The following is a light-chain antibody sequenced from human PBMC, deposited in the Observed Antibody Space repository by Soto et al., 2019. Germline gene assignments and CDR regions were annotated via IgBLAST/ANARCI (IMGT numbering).Light chain of an antibody. Sequence: QSALTQPASVSGSPGQSITISCTGTSSDTAGYNYVSWYQQHPGKAPKLMIYEVSNRPSGVSTRFSGSKSGNTASLTISGLQAEDEADYYCSSYTASGVFGGGTKVTVL. CDR2: EVS. V-gene: IGLV2-14*01. CDR1: SSDTAGYNY. CDR3: SSYTASGV. J-gene: IGLJ3*02.